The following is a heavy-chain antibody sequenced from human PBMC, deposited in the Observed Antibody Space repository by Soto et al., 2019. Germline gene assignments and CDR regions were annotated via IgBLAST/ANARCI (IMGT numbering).Heavy chain of an antibody. Sequence: QVQLVQSGAEEKKPGASVKVSCKASGYTFTSYDMHWVRQAPGQRLEWMGWINAGNGNTKYSQKFQGRVTITRDTSASTVYMELSSLRSEDTAVYYCARVSGWYVLDYWGQGTLVTVSS. CDR2: INAGNGNT. J-gene: IGHJ4*02. D-gene: IGHD6-19*01. CDR3: ARVSGWYVLDY. V-gene: IGHV1-3*05. CDR1: GYTFTSYD.